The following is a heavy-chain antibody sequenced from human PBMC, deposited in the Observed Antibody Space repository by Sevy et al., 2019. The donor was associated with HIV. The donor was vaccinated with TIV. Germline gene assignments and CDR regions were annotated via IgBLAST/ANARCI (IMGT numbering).Heavy chain of an antibody. CDR2: IFSDANIK. J-gene: IGHJ2*01. CDR3: ARESGSNWYFDL. Sequence: GGSLRRSCAASGFTFSNYGVHWVRQAPGKGLEWVGAIFSDANIKYYVDSVKGRFAISRDNSKNTVYLQMNSLRAEDTAVYSCARESGSNWYFDLRGRGTPVTVSS. V-gene: IGHV3-33*01. CDR1: GFTFSNYG. D-gene: IGHD1-26*01.